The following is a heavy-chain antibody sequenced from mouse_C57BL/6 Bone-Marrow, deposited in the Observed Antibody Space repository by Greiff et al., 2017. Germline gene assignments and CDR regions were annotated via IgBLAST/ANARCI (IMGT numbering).Heavy chain of an antibody. CDR3: ARWRSYYFDY. Sequence: LQESGPELVKPGASVKISCKASGYAFSSSWMNWVKQRPGKGLEWIGRIYPGDGDTNYNGKFKGKATLTADKSSSTAYMQLSSLTSEDSAVYFCARWRSYYFDYWGQGTTLTVSS. CDR2: IYPGDGDT. J-gene: IGHJ2*01. V-gene: IGHV1-82*01. CDR1: GYAFSSSW.